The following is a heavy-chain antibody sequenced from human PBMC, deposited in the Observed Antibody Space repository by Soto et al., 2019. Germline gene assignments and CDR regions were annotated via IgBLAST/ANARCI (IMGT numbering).Heavy chain of an antibody. D-gene: IGHD3-10*01. J-gene: IGHJ4*02. V-gene: IGHV4-31*02. CDR1: DDSITGGGYY. CDR2: IYYRGST. CDR3: ARGGSGTYHV. Sequence: SETLPLTCSVSDDSITGGGYYWSWIRQHPAKGLEWIGSIYYRGSTYYNPSLRSRGTISLDPSQARLSLRLTSLTAADTATYYCARGGSGTYHVWGQGTLVTVSS.